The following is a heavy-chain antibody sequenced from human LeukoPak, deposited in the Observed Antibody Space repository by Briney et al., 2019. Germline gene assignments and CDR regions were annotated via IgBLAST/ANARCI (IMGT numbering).Heavy chain of an antibody. J-gene: IGHJ4*02. Sequence: GASVKVSCKASGYTFTSYDINWVRQATGQGLEWMGWMNPNSGNTGYAQKFQGRVTITRNTSISTAYMELSSLRAEDTAVYYCAKAYYDDYATAPRDFYYWGQGTLVTVSS. CDR1: GYTFTSYD. CDR2: MNPNSGNT. D-gene: IGHD4-17*01. V-gene: IGHV1-8*01. CDR3: AKAYYDDYATAPRDFYY.